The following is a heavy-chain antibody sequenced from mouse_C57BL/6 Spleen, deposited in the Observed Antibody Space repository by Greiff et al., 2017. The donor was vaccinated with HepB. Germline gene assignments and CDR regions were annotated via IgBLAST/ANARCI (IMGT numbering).Heavy chain of an antibody. Sequence: QVQLKQPGAELVMPGASVKLSCKASGYTFTSYWMHWVKQRPGQGLEWIGEIDPSDSYTNYNQKFKGKSTLTVDKSSSTAYMQLSSLTSEDSAVYYCARHYGGSYGYFDVWGTGTTVTVSS. V-gene: IGHV1-69*01. CDR2: IDPSDSYT. CDR1: GYTFTSYW. J-gene: IGHJ1*03. CDR3: ARHYGGSYGYFDV. D-gene: IGHD1-1*01.